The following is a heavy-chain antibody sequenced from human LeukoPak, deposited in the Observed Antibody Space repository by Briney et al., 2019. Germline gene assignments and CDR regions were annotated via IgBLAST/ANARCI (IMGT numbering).Heavy chain of an antibody. Sequence: GGSLRLSCAASGFTFSSYSMNWVRQAPGKGLEWVSSISSSSYIYYADSVKGRFTISRDNAKNSLYLQMNSLRAEDTAVYYCARVSGIAAAGDYWGQGTLVTVSS. CDR3: ARVSGIAAAGDY. D-gene: IGHD6-13*01. CDR1: GFTFSSYS. CDR2: ISSSSYI. V-gene: IGHV3-21*01. J-gene: IGHJ4*02.